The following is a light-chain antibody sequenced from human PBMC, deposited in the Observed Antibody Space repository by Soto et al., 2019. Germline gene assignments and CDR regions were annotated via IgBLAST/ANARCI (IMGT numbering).Light chain of an antibody. J-gene: IGLJ3*02. CDR2: ENN. Sequence: QSVLTQPPSVSAAPGQKVAISCSGSSSNIGSDFVSWYQQLPGTAPQLLIYENNKRPSGIPDRFSGSKSATSATLGITGLQSRDEADYYCAAWDTSLSGGVFGGGTKVTVL. V-gene: IGLV1-51*02. CDR3: AAWDTSLSGGV. CDR1: SSNIGSDF.